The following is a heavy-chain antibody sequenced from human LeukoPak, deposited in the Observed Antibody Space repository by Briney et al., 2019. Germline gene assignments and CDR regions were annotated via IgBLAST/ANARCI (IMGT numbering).Heavy chain of an antibody. CDR3: ARGRNLGYSSSSERRGAGPFDY. CDR1: GGSISSSSYY. Sequence: SETLSLTCTVSGGSISSSSYYWGWIRQPPGKGLEWIGEINHSGSTNYNPSLKSRVTRSVDTSKNQFSLKLSSVTAADTAVYYCARGRNLGYSSSSERRGAGPFDYWGQGTLVTVSS. D-gene: IGHD6-6*01. CDR2: INHSGST. J-gene: IGHJ4*02. V-gene: IGHV4-39*07.